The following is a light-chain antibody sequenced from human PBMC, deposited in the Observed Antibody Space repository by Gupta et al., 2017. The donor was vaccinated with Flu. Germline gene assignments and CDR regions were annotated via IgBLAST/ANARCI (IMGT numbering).Light chain of an antibody. V-gene: IGKV3-20*01. CDR3: QQYGNSPLFI. CDR2: GAS. J-gene: IGKJ3*01. Sequence: DILLTQSPGTLSLSPGETGTLSCRASQSVSSSYLSWYQQKPGQAPRLLIYGASKRATGIPERFSGSGSGTDFTLTISGREPEDFAVYFCQQYGNSPLFIFGHGTKVDMK. CDR1: QSVSSSY.